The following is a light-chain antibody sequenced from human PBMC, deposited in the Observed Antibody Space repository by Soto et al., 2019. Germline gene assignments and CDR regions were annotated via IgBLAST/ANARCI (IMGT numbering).Light chain of an antibody. J-gene: IGKJ3*01. CDR2: HPP. CDR3: QQRHNWPFT. Sequence: EIVLTQSPATLSLSPGERATLSCRASQSVSSYLVWYQQKPGQAPRLLMYHPPKRANGIPARFSGSGSGTDFTLTISSLEPEDFATYFCQQRHNWPFTFGPGTAVGVK. V-gene: IGKV3-11*01. CDR1: QSVSSY.